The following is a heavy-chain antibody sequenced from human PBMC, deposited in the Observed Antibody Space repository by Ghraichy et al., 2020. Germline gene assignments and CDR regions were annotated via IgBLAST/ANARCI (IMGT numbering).Heavy chain of an antibody. V-gene: IGHV4-59*01. CDR3: ARGVRTRLYYMDV. CDR1: GGPISSYY. J-gene: IGHJ6*03. D-gene: IGHD1-1*01. Sequence: SETLSLTCTVSGGPISSYYWSWIRQPPGKGLEWIGYIYYSGSTNYNPSLKSRVTISVDTSKNQLSLKLSSVTAADTAVYYCARGVRTRLYYMDVWGKGTTVTVSS. CDR2: IYYSGST.